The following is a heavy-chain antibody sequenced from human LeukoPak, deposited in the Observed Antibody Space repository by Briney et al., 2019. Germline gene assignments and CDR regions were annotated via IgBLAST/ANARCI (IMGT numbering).Heavy chain of an antibody. CDR2: MNPNSGNT. CDR3: AIGWYWTSYYFDY. Sequence: ASVKVSCKASGYTFTSYDINWVRQATGQGLEWMGWMNPNSGNTGYAQKLQGRVTMTTDTSTSTAYMELRSLRSDDTAVYYCAIGWYWTSYYFDYWGQGTLVTVSS. J-gene: IGHJ4*02. V-gene: IGHV1-8*01. CDR1: GYTFTSYD. D-gene: IGHD2-8*02.